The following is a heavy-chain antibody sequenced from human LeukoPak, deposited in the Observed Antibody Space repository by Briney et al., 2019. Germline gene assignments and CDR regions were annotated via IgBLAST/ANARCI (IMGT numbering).Heavy chain of an antibody. V-gene: IGHV4-39*06. CDR2: IYYSGTT. CDR3: ARDRGRNRYSSSHDY. D-gene: IGHD6-13*01. J-gene: IGHJ4*02. CDR1: GGSISGSGYY. Sequence: SETLSLTCTVSGGSISGSGYYWGWIRQPPGRGLEWIGSIYYSGTTYYSPSLKSRVTISVDTSKNQFPLTLTSVTAADTAVYYCARDRGRNRYSSSHDYWGQGTLVTVSS.